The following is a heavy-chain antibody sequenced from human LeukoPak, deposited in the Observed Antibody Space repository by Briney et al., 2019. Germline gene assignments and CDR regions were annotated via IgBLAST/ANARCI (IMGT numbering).Heavy chain of an antibody. CDR2: IFYSGST. V-gene: IGHV4-39*07. D-gene: IGHD4-17*01. CDR3: ARTHVTTYVLDV. J-gene: IGHJ6*04. Sequence: PSETLSLTCTVSSGSISTSNYYWGWVRQPPGKALEWIGNIFYSGSTYYSPSLKSRVTISLDTSRNQFSLKLNSVTAADTAVYYCARTHVTTYVLDVWGKGTTVTISS. CDR1: SGSISTSNYY.